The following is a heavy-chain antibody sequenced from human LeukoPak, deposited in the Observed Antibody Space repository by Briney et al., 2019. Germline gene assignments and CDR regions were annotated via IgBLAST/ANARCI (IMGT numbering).Heavy chain of an antibody. D-gene: IGHD3-10*01. CDR2: MNPNSGNT. Sequence: GASVKVSCKASGYTFTSYDINWVRQATGQGLEWMGWMNPNSGNTGYAQKFQGRVTMTRNTSISTAYMELSSLRSEDTAVYYCARGAVYYGSGSYYWFDPWGQGTLVTVSS. V-gene: IGHV1-8*01. J-gene: IGHJ5*02. CDR1: GYTFTSYD. CDR3: ARGAVYYGSGSYYWFDP.